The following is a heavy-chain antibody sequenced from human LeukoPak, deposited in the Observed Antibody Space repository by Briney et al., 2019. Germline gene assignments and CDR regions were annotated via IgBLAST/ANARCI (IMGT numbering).Heavy chain of an antibody. V-gene: IGHV1-18*01. CDR1: GYTLVNHG. CDR3: AKDRLGGPYFFHY. CDR2: ITPYNDKT. D-gene: IGHD3-16*01. Sequence: GASVKVSCKASGYTLVNHGITWVRQAPGQGLEWMGWITPYNDKTNYAQRFQGRLTMTTETSTNTAYMELRSLRSDDTAVYFCAKDRLGGPYFFHYWGQGTLVTVSS. J-gene: IGHJ4*02.